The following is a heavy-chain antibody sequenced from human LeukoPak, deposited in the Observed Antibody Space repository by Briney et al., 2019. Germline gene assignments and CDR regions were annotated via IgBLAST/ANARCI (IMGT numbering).Heavy chain of an antibody. J-gene: IGHJ4*02. CDR2: IRYDGSRK. Sequence: SGGSLRLSCAASGYSFSNFDMQWVHQAPGKGLEWAAYIRYDGSRKDYTDSVKGRFTISRDNSKNTLYLQMNSLRPEDTAVYYYAKDHALGFDYWGQGTLVTVSS. CDR1: GYSFSNFD. D-gene: IGHD2-2*01. V-gene: IGHV3-30*02. CDR3: AKDHALGFDY.